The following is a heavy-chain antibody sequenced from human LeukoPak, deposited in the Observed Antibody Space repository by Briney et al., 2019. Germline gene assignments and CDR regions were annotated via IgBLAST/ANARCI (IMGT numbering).Heavy chain of an antibody. CDR3: ATLTGGDDAFDI. CDR2: IYYSGST. Sequence: SETLSLTCTVSGGSISTNSYYWGWIRQPPGKGLEWIGYIYYSGSTNYNPSLKSRATISVLTSKNRFSLKLSSVTAADTAVYYCATLTGGDDAFDIWGQGTMVTVSS. J-gene: IGHJ3*02. V-gene: IGHV4-61*05. D-gene: IGHD4-23*01. CDR1: GGSISTNSYY.